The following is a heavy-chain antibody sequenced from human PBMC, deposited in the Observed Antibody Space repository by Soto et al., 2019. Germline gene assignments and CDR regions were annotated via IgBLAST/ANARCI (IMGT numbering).Heavy chain of an antibody. D-gene: IGHD3-3*01. J-gene: IGHJ3*02. V-gene: IGHV3-30*18. CDR3: VKDRGFYLDAFDM. CDR2: ISYDGKSK. CDR1: GFSITSSG. Sequence: QVQLVESGGGVVQPGTSLRLTCEVSGFSITSSGMHWVRQAPGKGLEWVAVISYDGKSKYYADSVKGRFTISRDNSKNTLYLQMNSLRPEDTAVFYCVKDRGFYLDAFDMWGPGAKVTVSS.